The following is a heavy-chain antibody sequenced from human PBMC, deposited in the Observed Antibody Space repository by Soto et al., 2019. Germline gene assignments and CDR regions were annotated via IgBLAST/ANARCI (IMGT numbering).Heavy chain of an antibody. CDR3: TRDFTWSEVY. Sequence: GWSLRLSCAASGFTYSNYAMNWVRQAPEKGLEWVAYISASSSSIYYADSVKGRFTISRDNAKNSLYLQMNSLRDEGTAVYYCTRDFTWSEVYWGQGVQVTVSS. CDR2: ISASSSSI. J-gene: IGHJ4*02. CDR1: GFTYSNYA. V-gene: IGHV3-48*02. D-gene: IGHD3-3*01.